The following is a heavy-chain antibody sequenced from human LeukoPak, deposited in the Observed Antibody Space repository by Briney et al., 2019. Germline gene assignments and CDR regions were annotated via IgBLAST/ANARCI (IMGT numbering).Heavy chain of an antibody. J-gene: IGHJ1*01. CDR3: ASSMTIGEFLQH. D-gene: IGHD2/OR15-2a*01. CDR2: ISYDGSNK. Sequence: GGSLRLSCAASGFTFSSYGMHGVRQAPGKGLEWVAVISYDGSNKYYADSVKGRFTISRDNSKNTLYLQMNTLRAEDTAVYYCASSMTIGEFLQHWGQGSLVTVSS. V-gene: IGHV3-30*03. CDR1: GFTFSSYG.